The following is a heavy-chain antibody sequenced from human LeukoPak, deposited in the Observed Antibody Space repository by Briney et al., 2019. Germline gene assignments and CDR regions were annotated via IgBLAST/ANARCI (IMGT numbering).Heavy chain of an antibody. V-gene: IGHV3-64*01. J-gene: IGHJ4*02. Sequence: GGSLRLSCAASGFTFSSYAMHWVRQAPGKGLEYVSAISSNGGSTYYANSVKGRFTISRDNSKNTLYLQMGSLRAEDMAVYYCARDRLPVLLRFGELDYWGQGTLVTVSS. CDR1: GFTFSSYA. D-gene: IGHD3-10*01. CDR2: ISSNGGST. CDR3: ARDRLPVLLRFGELDY.